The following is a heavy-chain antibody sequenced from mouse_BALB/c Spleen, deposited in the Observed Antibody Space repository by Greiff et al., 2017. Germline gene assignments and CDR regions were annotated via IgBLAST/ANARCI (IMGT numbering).Heavy chain of an antibody. CDR1: GFTFNTNA. CDR2: IRSKSNNYAT. J-gene: IGHJ4*01. V-gene: IGHV10S3*01. D-gene: IGHD3-1*01. CDR3: VRDRALTARAPCYAMDY. Sequence: EVQLVETGGGLVQPKGSLKLSCAASGFTFNTNAMNWVRQAPGKGLEWVARIRSKSNNYATYYADSVQDRFTISRDDSQSMLYLQMNNLKTEDTAMYYCVRDRALTARAPCYAMDYWGQGTSVTVSS.